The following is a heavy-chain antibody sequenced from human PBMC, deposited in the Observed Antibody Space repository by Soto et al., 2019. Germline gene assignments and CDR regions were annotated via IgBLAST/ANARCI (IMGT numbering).Heavy chain of an antibody. J-gene: IGHJ6*02. CDR1: GFTFSSYW. CDR3: HLSDLYGMDV. V-gene: IGHV3-7*03. Sequence: PGGSLRLSCSASGFTFSSYWMSWVRQAPGKGLEWVANIKQDGSEKYYVDSVKGRFTISRDNAKNSLYLQMNSLRAEDTAVYYCHLSDLYGMDVWGQGTTVTVSS. CDR2: IKQDGSEK.